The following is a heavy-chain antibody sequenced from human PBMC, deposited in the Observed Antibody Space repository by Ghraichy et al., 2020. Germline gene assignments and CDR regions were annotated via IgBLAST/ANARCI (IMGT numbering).Heavy chain of an antibody. J-gene: IGHJ4*02. D-gene: IGHD2-2*02. Sequence: GWSLRLSCAASGFTFSSYSMNWVRQAPGKGLEWVSSISSSSSYIYYADSVKGRFTISRDNAKNSLYLQMNSLRAEDTAVYYCARGKLLSSSTSCYNWGQGTLVTVSS. CDR2: ISSSSSYI. V-gene: IGHV3-21*01. CDR3: ARGKLLSSSTSCYN. CDR1: GFTFSSYS.